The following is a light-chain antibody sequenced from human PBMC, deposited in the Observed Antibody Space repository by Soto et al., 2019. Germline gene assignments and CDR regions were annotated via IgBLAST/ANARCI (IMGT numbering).Light chain of an antibody. J-gene: IGKJ3*01. CDR2: GAS. Sequence: EIALKQTAGTLTSYQEARATLSCRASQSATSSFLAWYQQKRGQAPRLLIYGASSRATGIPDRFSGSGSGTDFALTISSLEPEDFALYYCQQYEASPLTFGHGTKVDIK. CDR3: QQYEASPLT. CDR1: QSATSSF. V-gene: IGKV3-20*01.